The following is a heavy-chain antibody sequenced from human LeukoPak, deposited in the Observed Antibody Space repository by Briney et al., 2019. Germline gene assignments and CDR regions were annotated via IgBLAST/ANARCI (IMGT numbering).Heavy chain of an antibody. CDR3: AKDRYSSSWYESESLDY. CDR2: INQNGTEK. CDR1: GFTFSRYW. D-gene: IGHD6-13*01. Sequence: PGGSLRLSCAVSGFTFSRYWMSWVRQAPGKGLEWVGNINQNGTEKYSVDSVKGRFAISRDNSKNTLYLQMNSLRAEDTAVYYCAKDRYSSSWYESESLDYWGQGALVTVSS. V-gene: IGHV3-7*01. J-gene: IGHJ4*02.